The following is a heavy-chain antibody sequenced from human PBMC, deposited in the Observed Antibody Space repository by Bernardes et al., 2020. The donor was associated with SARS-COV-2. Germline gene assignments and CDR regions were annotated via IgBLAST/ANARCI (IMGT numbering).Heavy chain of an antibody. V-gene: IGHV1-2*02. CDR1: GYSFSGYY. D-gene: IGHD4-4*01. CDR3: ARTYTNYAWLDP. Sequence: ASVKVSCKGSGYSFSGYYVSWVRQAPGQGLEWMGWINPTNGGTHYAQKFQGRVTLTRDTSISTAYMELSGLRSDDTAIYYCARTYTNYAWLDPWGQGTLVIVSS. CDR2: INPTNGGT. J-gene: IGHJ5*02.